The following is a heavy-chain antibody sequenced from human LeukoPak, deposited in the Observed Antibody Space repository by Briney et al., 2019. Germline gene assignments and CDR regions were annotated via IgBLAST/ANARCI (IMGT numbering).Heavy chain of an antibody. Sequence: GASLRLSCAASGFTFSNYAMSWVRQAPGKGLEWVSAITGSCGNTFYADSVKGRFTISRDNSKNTLYLQMNSLRAEATAVYYCAKWGDFDVLTGYYVPDFWGQGTLVTVSS. D-gene: IGHD3-9*01. V-gene: IGHV3-23*01. CDR2: ITGSCGNT. CDR3: AKWGDFDVLTGYYVPDF. CDR1: GFTFSNYA. J-gene: IGHJ4*02.